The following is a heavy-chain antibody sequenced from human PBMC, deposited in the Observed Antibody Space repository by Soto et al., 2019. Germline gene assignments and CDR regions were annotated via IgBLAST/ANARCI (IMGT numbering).Heavy chain of an antibody. V-gene: IGHV4-30-4*01. CDR1: GGSISSGDYY. CDR2: IYYSGST. CDR3: ALTGYYDVDY. D-gene: IGHD3-9*01. Sequence: LCGGSISSGDYYWSWIRQPPGKGLEWIGCIYYSGSTYYNSSLKSRVTISVDTSKNQFSLRLSSVTAADTAVYYCALTGYYDVDYWGQGTLVTVSS. J-gene: IGHJ4*02.